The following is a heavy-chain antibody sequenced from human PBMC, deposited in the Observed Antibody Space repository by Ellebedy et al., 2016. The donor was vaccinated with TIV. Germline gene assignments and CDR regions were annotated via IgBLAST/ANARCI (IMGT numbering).Heavy chain of an antibody. D-gene: IGHD7-27*01. CDR2: IFDIGNT. Sequence: MPSETLSLTCTASGDPISGGDYYWSWIRPPPGKGLELIGNIFDIGNTYNPSLKSRVSISVDTSKNPFYLKLTSVTAADTAVYDCASDRNWGSWHFDLWGRGILVTVSS. CDR1: GDPISGGDYY. V-gene: IGHV4-30-4*01. CDR3: ASDRNWGSWHFDL. J-gene: IGHJ2*01.